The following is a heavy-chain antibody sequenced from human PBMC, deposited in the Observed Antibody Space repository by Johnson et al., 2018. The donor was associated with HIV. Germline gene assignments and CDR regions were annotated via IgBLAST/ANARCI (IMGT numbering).Heavy chain of an antibody. Sequence: QVQLVESGGGVVQPGRSLRLSCAASGFTFSNYGMHWVRQAPGKGLEWVAVIWYDGSNKYYADSVKGRFTISSDNSKNTLYRQMNSLRAEDTAVYYCAKEQGEWVSSGYPVTAFDIWGQGTMVTVSS. J-gene: IGHJ3*02. CDR2: IWYDGSNK. D-gene: IGHD3-22*01. V-gene: IGHV3-33*06. CDR1: GFTFSNYG. CDR3: AKEQGEWVSSGYPVTAFDI.